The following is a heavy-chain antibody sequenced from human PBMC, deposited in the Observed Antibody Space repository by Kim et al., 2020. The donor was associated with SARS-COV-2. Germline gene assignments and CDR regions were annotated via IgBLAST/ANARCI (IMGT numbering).Heavy chain of an antibody. J-gene: IGHJ6*02. Sequence: QKYQGKVTITRDTSASTAYMELSSLRSEDTAVYYCARELFVVVPSYGMDVWGQGTTVTVSS. D-gene: IGHD2-2*01. CDR3: ARELFVVVPSYGMDV. V-gene: IGHV1-3*01.